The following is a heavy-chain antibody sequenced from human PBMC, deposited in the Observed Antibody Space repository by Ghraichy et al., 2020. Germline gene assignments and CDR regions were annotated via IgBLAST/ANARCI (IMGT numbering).Heavy chain of an antibody. J-gene: IGHJ4*02. CDR1: GGSISSSSYY. CDR2: IYYSGST. Sequence: SETLSLTCTVSGGSISSSSYYWGWIRQPPGKGLEWIGSIYYSGSTYYNPSLKSRVTISVDTSKNQFSLKLSSVTAADTAVYYCARRNYSGSYRLEFDYWGQGTLVTVSS. D-gene: IGHD1-26*01. V-gene: IGHV4-39*01. CDR3: ARRNYSGSYRLEFDY.